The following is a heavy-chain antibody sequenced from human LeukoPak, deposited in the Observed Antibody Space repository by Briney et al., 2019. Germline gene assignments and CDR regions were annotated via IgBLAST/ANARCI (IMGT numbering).Heavy chain of an antibody. CDR1: GFTFSSYG. Sequence: PGGSLRLSCAASGFTFSSYGMHWVRQAPGKGLEWVAVISYDGSNKYYADSVKGRFTISRDNSKNTLYLQMNSLRAEDTAVYYCAKDHTFGGVIVIGYWGQGTLVTVSS. CDR2: ISYDGSNK. CDR3: AKDHTFGGVIVIGY. D-gene: IGHD3-16*02. J-gene: IGHJ4*02. V-gene: IGHV3-30*18.